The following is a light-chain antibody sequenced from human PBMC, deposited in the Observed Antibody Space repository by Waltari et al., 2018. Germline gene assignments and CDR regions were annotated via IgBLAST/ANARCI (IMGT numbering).Light chain of an antibody. V-gene: IGKV3-11*01. CDR2: EAS. J-gene: IGKJ4*01. CDR3: QQRSNWPPLT. Sequence: VLTQSPASLSPSPGERVTLTCRASQNLHKYLAWYQQKPGQAPRLLIYEASNRATGIPDRFSGSGSGTDFTLTIDSLEPEDFAVYFCQQRSNWPPLTFGGGTKVEIK. CDR1: QNLHKY.